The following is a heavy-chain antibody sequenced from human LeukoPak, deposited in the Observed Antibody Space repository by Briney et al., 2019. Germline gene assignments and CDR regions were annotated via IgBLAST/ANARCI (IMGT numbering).Heavy chain of an antibody. V-gene: IGHV4-59*01. CDR2: IYSSGST. J-gene: IGHJ4*02. CDR3: ARGGMDRSSSDFFDY. Sequence: SETLSLTCTVSGGSINNYYWSWIRQSPEKGLGWMGYIYSSGSTDYNPSPKSRVTISVETSRNQFSLILRSVAAADTAVYYCARGGMDRSSSDFFDYWGQGIQVTVSS. CDR1: GGSINNYY. D-gene: IGHD6-6*01.